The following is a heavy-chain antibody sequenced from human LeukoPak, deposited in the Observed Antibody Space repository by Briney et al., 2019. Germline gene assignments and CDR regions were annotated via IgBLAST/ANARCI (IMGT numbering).Heavy chain of an antibody. J-gene: IGHJ6*02. Sequence: SQALSLTFAISGDSVSSNTAAWNWIRQSPSRGLEWLGWSYYRSKLSNEYSLFVKSRTSISPVTSKNQFSLKQSALTTADTAVYYCARGRGNYYNYGMDVWGQGTTVTVSS. CDR3: ARGRGNYYNYGMDV. CDR1: GDSVSSNTAA. CDR2: SYYRSKLSN. D-gene: IGHD6-25*01. V-gene: IGHV6-1*01.